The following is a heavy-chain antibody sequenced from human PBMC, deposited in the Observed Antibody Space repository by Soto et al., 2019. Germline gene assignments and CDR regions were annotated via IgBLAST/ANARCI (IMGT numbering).Heavy chain of an antibody. J-gene: IGHJ6*02. D-gene: IGHD2-15*01. CDR1: GYSFTTYF. CDR3: ARGGREVVGATPNFYGLDV. Sequence: QVQLVQSGAEVKKAGASVKVSCRPSGYSFTTYFLHWVRQAPGQGLEWVGIINPRSGNTDYTQKFQGRVTMPRDTSTATVYMDLSSLTSEDTAVYYCARGGREVVGATPNFYGLDVWGQGTTVTVSS. CDR2: INPRSGNT. V-gene: IGHV1-46*01.